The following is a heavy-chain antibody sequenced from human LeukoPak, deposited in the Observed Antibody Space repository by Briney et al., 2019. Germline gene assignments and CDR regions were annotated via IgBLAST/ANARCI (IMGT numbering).Heavy chain of an antibody. CDR2: TNPNSGGT. D-gene: IGHD2-2*01. Sequence: GASVKVSCKASGYTFTGYYMHWVRQAPGQGLEWMGWTNPNSGGTNYAQKFQGRVTMTRDTSISTAYMELSRLRSDDTAVYYCARLSTCSSTSCKVDFDYWGQGTLVTVSS. J-gene: IGHJ4*02. CDR1: GYTFTGYY. CDR3: ARLSTCSSTSCKVDFDY. V-gene: IGHV1-2*02.